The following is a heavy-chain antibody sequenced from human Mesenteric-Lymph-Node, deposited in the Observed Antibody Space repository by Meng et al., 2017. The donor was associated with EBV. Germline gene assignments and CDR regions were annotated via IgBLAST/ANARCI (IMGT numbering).Heavy chain of an antibody. D-gene: IGHD5-24*01. J-gene: IGHJ4*02. CDR3: ASVVEMATY. Sequence: EWRLVESGGGLTQPGGSLRLSCAAAGFTVSSNYMTWVRQAPGKGLEWVSLIYSDGSTSYADSVKGRFTISRDNSKNTLYLQMNSLRAEDTAVYYCASVVEMATYWGQGTLVTVSS. V-gene: IGHV3-53*01. CDR1: GFTVSSNY. CDR2: IYSDGST.